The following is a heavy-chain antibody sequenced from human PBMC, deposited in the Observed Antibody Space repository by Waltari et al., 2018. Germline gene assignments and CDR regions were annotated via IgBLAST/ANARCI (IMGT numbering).Heavy chain of an antibody. CDR2: ISGSGGST. CDR3: AKGGRQGRGEYYFDY. CDR1: GFTFSSYA. V-gene: IGHV3-23*01. J-gene: IGHJ4*02. Sequence: EVQLLESGGGLVQPGGSLRLSCAASGFTFSSYAMSWVRQAPGKGLGWVPAISGSGGSTYYADSVKGRFTISRDNSKNTLYLQMNSLRAEDTAVYYCAKGGRQGRGEYYFDYWGQGTLVTVSS. D-gene: IGHD3-10*01.